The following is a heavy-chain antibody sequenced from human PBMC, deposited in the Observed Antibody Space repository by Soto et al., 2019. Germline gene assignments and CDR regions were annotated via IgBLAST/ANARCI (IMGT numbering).Heavy chain of an antibody. CDR3: ARAGGRHAGGSDY. V-gene: IGHV1-69*01. D-gene: IGHD1-26*01. J-gene: IGHJ4*02. Sequence: QVQLVQSGAEVKKPGSSVKVSCKASGGTFSSYSINWVRQAPGQGLEWMGEIIPIFGTANYAQKFQGRVTITADESTSTAYMELSSRRSEDTVVYYCARAGGRHAGGSDYWGQGTLVTVSS. CDR1: GGTFSSYS. CDR2: IIPIFGTA.